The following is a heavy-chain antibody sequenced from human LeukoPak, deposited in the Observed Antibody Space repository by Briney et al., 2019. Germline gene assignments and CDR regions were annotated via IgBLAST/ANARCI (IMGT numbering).Heavy chain of an antibody. CDR3: ARDPGNYDRGGSYFDY. D-gene: IGHD3-22*01. CDR1: GFTFSSYA. V-gene: IGHV3-23*01. J-gene: IGHJ4*02. CDR2: ISATASNT. Sequence: PGGSLRLSCAASGFTFSSYAMSWVRQAPGKGLEWVSAISATASNTYYADSVKGRFTISRDNSNSTLYLQMNSLRDEDTAVYYCARDPGNYDRGGSYFDYWGQGTLVTVSS.